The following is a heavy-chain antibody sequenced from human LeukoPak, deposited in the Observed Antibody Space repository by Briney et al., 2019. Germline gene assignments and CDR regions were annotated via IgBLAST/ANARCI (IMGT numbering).Heavy chain of an antibody. D-gene: IGHD2-15*01. CDR2: ISSSGSTI. J-gene: IGHJ4*02. CDR3: ARDGLRYCSGGSCYSDLFDY. CDR1: GFTFSSYE. Sequence: GGSLRLSCAASGFTFSSYEMNWVRHAPGKGLEWVTYISSSGSTIYYADSVKGRFTISRDNAKNSLYLQMNSLRAEDTAVYYCARDGLRYCSGGSCYSDLFDYWGQGTLVTVSS. V-gene: IGHV3-48*03.